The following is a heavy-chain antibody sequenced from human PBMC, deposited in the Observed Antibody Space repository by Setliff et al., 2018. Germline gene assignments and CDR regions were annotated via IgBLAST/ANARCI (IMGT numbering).Heavy chain of an antibody. CDR2: IISSSSYI. D-gene: IGHD2-2*01. J-gene: IGHJ6*03. CDR3: ARTYCSDTSCYDYYYYMDV. Sequence: PGGSLRLSCAASGFTFSTYSMNWVRQAPGRGLEWVSSIISSSSYIYYADSVKGRFTISRDNAKNSLYLQMNSLRADDTAVYYCARTYCSDTSCYDYYYYMDVWGKGTTVTVSS. V-gene: IGHV3-21*01. CDR1: GFTFSTYS.